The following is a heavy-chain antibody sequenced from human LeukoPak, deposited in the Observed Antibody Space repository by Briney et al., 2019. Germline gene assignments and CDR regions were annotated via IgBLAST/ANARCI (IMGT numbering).Heavy chain of an antibody. D-gene: IGHD2-2*01. CDR2: MWNDGSNK. CDR3: AKDHQDIGAVSAAMGAYYYYYMDV. V-gene: IGHV3-30*02. J-gene: IGHJ6*03. Sequence: GGSLRLSCAASGFTFSSYGLHWVRQAPGKGLEWVAVMWNDGSNKYYADSVKGRFTISRDNSKNKLYLQMNSLRLEDTAIYYCAKDHQDIGAVSAAMGAYYYYYMDVWGKGTTVTVSS. CDR1: GFTFSSYG.